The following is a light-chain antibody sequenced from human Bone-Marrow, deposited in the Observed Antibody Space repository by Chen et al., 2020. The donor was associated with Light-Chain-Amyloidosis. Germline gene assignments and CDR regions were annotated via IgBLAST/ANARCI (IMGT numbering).Light chain of an antibody. V-gene: IGKV1-13*02. J-gene: IGKJ5*01. CDR2: DAS. CDR3: QQFNSYPIT. Sequence: AIQLNQSPSSLSASVGDRVTITCRTSHGISSALAWYQQKPGKAPKLLIYDASSLESGVPSRFSGSGSGTDFTLTISSLQPEDFATYYCQQFNSYPITFGQGTRLEIK. CDR1: HGISSA.